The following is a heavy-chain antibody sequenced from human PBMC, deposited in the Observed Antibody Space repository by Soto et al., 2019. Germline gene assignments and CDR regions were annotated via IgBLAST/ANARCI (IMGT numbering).Heavy chain of an antibody. CDR1: GGTFSSYT. V-gene: IGHV1-69*02. CDR2: IIPILGIA. CDR3: AGNRGDCTNGVCYRY. J-gene: IGHJ4*02. D-gene: IGHD2-8*01. Sequence: QVQLVQSGAEVKKPGSSVKVSCKASGGTFSSYTISWVRQAPGQGLEWMGRIIPILGIANYAQKFQGRVTITADKSTSTAYMELSSLRSEETAVYYCAGNRGDCTNGVCYRYWGQGTLVTVSS.